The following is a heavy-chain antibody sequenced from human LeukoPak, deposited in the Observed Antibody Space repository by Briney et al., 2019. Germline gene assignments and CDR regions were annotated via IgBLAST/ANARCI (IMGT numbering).Heavy chain of an antibody. Sequence: GGSLRLSCAASGFTFSSYAMSWVRQAPGKGLEWVSAISGSGGGTYYADSVKGRFTISRDDSKNTLYLQMNSLRAEDTAVYYCAKDLGRYRNNYFDYWGQGTLVTVSS. CDR3: AKDLGRYRNNYFDY. D-gene: IGHD1-26*01. V-gene: IGHV3-23*01. J-gene: IGHJ4*02. CDR1: GFTFSSYA. CDR2: ISGSGGGT.